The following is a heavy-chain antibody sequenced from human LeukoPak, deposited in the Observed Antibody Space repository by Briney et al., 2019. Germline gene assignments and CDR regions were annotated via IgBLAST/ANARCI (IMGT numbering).Heavy chain of an antibody. CDR1: GFTFSTYA. J-gene: IGHJ4*02. V-gene: IGHV3-64*02. Sequence: GGSLRLSSAASGFTFSTYAMHWVRQAPGKGLEYVSAISTNGDSTYYADSVKCRFTISRDNSKNTLFLQMGSLRADDMAVYYCARWGSTSCYDYWGQGTLVTVSS. CDR3: ARWGSTSCYDY. CDR2: ISTNGDST. D-gene: IGHD2-2*01.